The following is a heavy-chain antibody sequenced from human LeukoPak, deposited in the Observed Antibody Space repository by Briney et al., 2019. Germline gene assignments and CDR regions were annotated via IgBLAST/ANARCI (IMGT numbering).Heavy chain of an antibody. Sequence: GSLRLSCAASGFTFRSYGMHWVRQAPGKGLEWVAVISYDGSNKFYADSVKGRFTISRDNSKNTVYLQMNSLRDEDTAVYYCAKSAVTSSLTLEDSWGQGTLVTVSS. V-gene: IGHV3-30*18. D-gene: IGHD6-19*01. CDR3: AKSAVTSSLTLEDS. CDR2: ISYDGSNK. J-gene: IGHJ4*02. CDR1: GFTFRSYG.